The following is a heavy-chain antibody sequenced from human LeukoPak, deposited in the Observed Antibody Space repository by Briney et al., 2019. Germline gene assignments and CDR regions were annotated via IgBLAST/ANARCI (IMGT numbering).Heavy chain of an antibody. CDR1: GGSFSGYY. CDR2: INHSGST. V-gene: IGHV4-34*01. D-gene: IGHD3-10*01. Sequence: SETLSLTCAVYGGSFSGYYWGWIRQPPGKGLEWIGEINHSGSTNYNPSLKSRVTISVDTSKNQFSLKLSSVTAADTAVYYCAREYYGSGRTFDYWGQGTLVTVSS. J-gene: IGHJ4*02. CDR3: AREYYGSGRTFDY.